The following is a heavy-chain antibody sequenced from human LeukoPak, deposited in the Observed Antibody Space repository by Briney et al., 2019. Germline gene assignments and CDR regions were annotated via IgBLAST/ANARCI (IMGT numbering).Heavy chain of an antibody. D-gene: IGHD1-1*01. CDR2: INHSGST. CDR1: GGSFSGYY. J-gene: IGHJ4*02. CDR3: ARGPYIQI. V-gene: IGHV4-34*01. Sequence: SETLSLTCAVYGGSFSGYYWSWIRQPPGKGLEWIGEINHSGSTNYNPSLKSRVTISVDTSKNQFSLKLSSVTAADTAVYYCARGPYIQIWGQGTLVTVSS.